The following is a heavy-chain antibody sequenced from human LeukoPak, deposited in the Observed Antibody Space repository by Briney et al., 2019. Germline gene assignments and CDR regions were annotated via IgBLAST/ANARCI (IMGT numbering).Heavy chain of an antibody. CDR2: ITASGLST. CDR1: GFTFSSYS. J-gene: IGHJ5*02. Sequence: PGGSLRLSCAASGFTFSSYSMNWVRQAPGKGLEWVSTITASGLSTYHADSVKGRLTISRDNSKNTLYLQMNSLRAEDTAVYYCAKGPLSSPKGSWFDPWGQGTLVTVSS. V-gene: IGHV3-23*01. CDR3: AKGPLSSPKGSWFDP. D-gene: IGHD2-2*01.